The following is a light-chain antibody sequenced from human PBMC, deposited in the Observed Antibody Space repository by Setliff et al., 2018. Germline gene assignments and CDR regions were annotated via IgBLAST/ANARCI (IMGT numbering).Light chain of an antibody. Sequence: QSALTQPASVSGSPGQSITISCTGTSSDVGNYNYVSWYQQHPGKAPKLMIYDVSKRPSGVSNRFSGSKSGNTASLTISGLQAEDEADYYCCSYAGSYTYVFGTGTKVTVL. J-gene: IGLJ1*01. CDR3: CSYAGSYTYV. CDR1: SSDVGNYNY. CDR2: DVS. V-gene: IGLV2-14*01.